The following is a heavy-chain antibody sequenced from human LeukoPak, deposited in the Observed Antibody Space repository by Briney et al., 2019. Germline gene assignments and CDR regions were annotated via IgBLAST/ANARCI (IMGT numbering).Heavy chain of an antibody. D-gene: IGHD6-13*01. CDR2: INSDGSIT. Sequence: QSGGSLRLSCAASGFTFSTYWMHWVRQVPGKGLVWVSRINSDGSITTYADSVKGRFTISRDNAKNTLYLQMNSLRVEDTAVYYCAGGISATGGGWGQGTMVTVSS. CDR3: AGGISATGGG. CDR1: GFTFSTYW. V-gene: IGHV3-74*01. J-gene: IGHJ3*01.